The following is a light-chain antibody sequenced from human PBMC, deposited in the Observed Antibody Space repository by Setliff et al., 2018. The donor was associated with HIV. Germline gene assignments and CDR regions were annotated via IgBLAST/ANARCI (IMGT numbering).Light chain of an antibody. V-gene: IGLV2-23*02. Sequence: QSALAQPRSVSGSPGQSIPVSCTVTSSDVGSYNLVSWYQQHPGKAPKLMIYEVTKRPSGVSDRFSGSKSGNTASLTISGLQAEDEADYYCCSFASASTYGFGRGTKV. CDR1: SSDVGSYNL. CDR3: CSFASASTYG. CDR2: EVT. J-gene: IGLJ1*01.